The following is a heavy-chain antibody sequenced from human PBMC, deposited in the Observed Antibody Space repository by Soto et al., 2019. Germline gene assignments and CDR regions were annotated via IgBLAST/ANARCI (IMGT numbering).Heavy chain of an antibody. CDR3: ARGGSLYWYFDL. J-gene: IGHJ2*01. CDR1: GYTFTSYV. V-gene: IGHV1-3*01. CDR2: INAGNGNT. Sequence: ASVKVSCKASGYTFTSYVMHWVRQAPGQRLEWMGWINAGNGNTKYSQKFQGRVTITRGTSASTAYMELSSLRSEDTAVYYCARGGSLYWYFDLWGRGTLVTVSS. D-gene: IGHD1-26*01.